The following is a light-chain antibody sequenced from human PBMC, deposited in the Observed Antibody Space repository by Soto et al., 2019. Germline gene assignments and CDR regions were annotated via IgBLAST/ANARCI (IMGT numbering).Light chain of an antibody. V-gene: IGKV1-39*01. CDR2: SAS. CDR1: ESISDY. Sequence: IQLTQSPSSLSASVGDRVTIACRASESISDYLNWYQHKPGEAPKVLVYSASTLRGGVPSRFSGTGSGTEFNLTISSLQPEDVATYYCQQTFSNLLSFGGGTKVEIK. J-gene: IGKJ4*01. CDR3: QQTFSNLLS.